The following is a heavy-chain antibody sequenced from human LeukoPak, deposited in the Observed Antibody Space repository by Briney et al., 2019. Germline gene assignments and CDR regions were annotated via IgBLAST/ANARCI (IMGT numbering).Heavy chain of an antibody. Sequence: PSETLSLTCTVSGGSMSTYYWSWIRQPPGKGLEWIGYIYYSGSTNYNPSLESRVTISVDMSKNQFSLKLSSVTAADTAVYYCARGVNWIDPWGQGTLVTVSS. CDR3: ARGVNWIDP. D-gene: IGHD6-13*01. CDR2: IYYSGST. CDR1: GGSMSTYY. V-gene: IGHV4-59*01. J-gene: IGHJ5*02.